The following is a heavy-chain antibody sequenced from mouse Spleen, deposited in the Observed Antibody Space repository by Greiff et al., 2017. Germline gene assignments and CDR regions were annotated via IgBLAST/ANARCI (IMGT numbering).Heavy chain of an antibody. J-gene: IGHJ2*01. CDR1: GYSFTSYW. Sequence: VQRVESGPQLVRPGASVKISCKASGYSFTSYWMHWVKQRPGQGLEWIGMIDPSDSETRLNQKFKDKATLTVDKSSSTAYMQLSSPTSEDSAVYYCARCLPPFYYFDYWGQGTTLTVSS. V-gene: IGHV1S126*01. CDR3: ARCLPPFYYFDY. CDR2: IDPSDSET.